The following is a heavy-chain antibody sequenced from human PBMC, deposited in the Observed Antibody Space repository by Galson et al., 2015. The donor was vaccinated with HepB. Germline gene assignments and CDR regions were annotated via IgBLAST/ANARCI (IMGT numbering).Heavy chain of an antibody. J-gene: IGHJ6*02. Sequence: SLRLSCAASGFTFSSYGMHWVRQAPGKGLEWVAVISYDGSNKYYADSVKGRFTISRDNSKNTLYLQMNSLRAEDTAVYYCAKDLSGSYSLGGMDVWGQGTTVTVSS. CDR1: GFTFSSYG. D-gene: IGHD1-26*01. CDR3: AKDLSGSYSLGGMDV. V-gene: IGHV3-30*18. CDR2: ISYDGSNK.